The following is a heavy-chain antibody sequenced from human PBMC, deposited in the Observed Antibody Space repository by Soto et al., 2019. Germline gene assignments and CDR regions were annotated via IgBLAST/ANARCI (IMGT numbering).Heavy chain of an antibody. CDR2: ISSSSSYI. J-gene: IGHJ5*02. CDR1: GFTFSSYS. Sequence: EVQLVESGGGLVKPGGSLRLSCAASGFTFSSYSMNWVRQAPGKGLEWVSSISSSSSYIYYADSVKGRFTISRDNAKNSRYLQMNSLRAEDTAVYYCARGTSDNGFDPWGQGTLVTVSS. V-gene: IGHV3-21*01. CDR3: ARGTSDNGFDP.